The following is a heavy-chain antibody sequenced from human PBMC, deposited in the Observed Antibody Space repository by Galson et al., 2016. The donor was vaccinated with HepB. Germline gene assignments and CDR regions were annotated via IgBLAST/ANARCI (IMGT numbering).Heavy chain of an antibody. Sequence: QSGAEVKKPGESLRISCKGSGYSFTTYWISWVRQMPGKGLVWMGRIDPSDPYTKYNPSFQGPDTISADQSITTAYLQWSSLKASDTAMYYCARHATGNNIDYWGQGTLVTVSS. J-gene: IGHJ4*02. V-gene: IGHV5-10-1*01. CDR3: ARHATGNNIDY. CDR1: GYSFTTYW. CDR2: IDPSDPYT. D-gene: IGHD1-1*01.